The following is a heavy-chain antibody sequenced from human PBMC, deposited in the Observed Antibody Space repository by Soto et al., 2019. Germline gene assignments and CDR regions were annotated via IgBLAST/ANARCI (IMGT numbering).Heavy chain of an antibody. V-gene: IGHV1-46*01. D-gene: IGHD3-16*01. J-gene: IGHJ6*04. CDR2: INPSGGST. CDR1: GYTFTSYY. CDR3: ARWGKVWDPNSLRGYYSGMDV. Sequence: ASVQVSRKASGYTFTSYYMHWVRQAPGQGLEWMGIINPSGGSTSYAQKLQGRVTMTRDTPTSTFYMELSSLRSEDTAVYYCARWGKVWDPNSLRGYYSGMDVWGEGQTVTVSS.